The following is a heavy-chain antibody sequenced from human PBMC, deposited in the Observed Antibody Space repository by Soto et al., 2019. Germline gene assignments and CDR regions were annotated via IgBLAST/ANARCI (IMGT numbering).Heavy chain of an antibody. V-gene: IGHV3-23*01. CDR3: ARSETDYSRFDY. J-gene: IGHJ4*02. D-gene: IGHD3-9*01. CDR1: GLTFNSYA. CDR2: ISGGGGGT. Sequence: LRLSCAASGLTFNSYAMNWVRQAPGKGLEWVSSISGGGGGTYYADFVKGRLTISRDNSKNTLYLQMNSLESEDTSIYYCARSETDYSRFDYWGQGTLVTVSS.